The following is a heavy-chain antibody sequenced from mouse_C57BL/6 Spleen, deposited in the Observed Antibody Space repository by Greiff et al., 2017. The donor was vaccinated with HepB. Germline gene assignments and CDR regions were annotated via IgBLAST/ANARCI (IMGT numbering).Heavy chain of an antibody. D-gene: IGHD2-4*01. Sequence: VKLQESGAELVRPGASVTLSCKASGYTFTDYEMHWVKQTPVHGLEWIGAIDPETGGTAYNQKFKGKAILTADKSSSTAYMELRSLTSEDSAVYYCTRSSYDYEFAYWGQGTLVTVSA. CDR2: IDPETGGT. CDR3: TRSSYDYEFAY. J-gene: IGHJ3*01. V-gene: IGHV1-15*01. CDR1: GYTFTDYE.